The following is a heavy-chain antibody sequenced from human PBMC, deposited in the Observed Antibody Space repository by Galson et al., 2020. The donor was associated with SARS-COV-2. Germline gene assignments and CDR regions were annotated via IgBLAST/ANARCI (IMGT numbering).Heavy chain of an antibody. CDR2: VFPGDSET. D-gene: IGHD2-8*01. J-gene: IGHJ6*02. CDR1: GYRFTSYW. Sequence: GESLKISCKASGYRFTSYWIGWVRQMPGKGLEWMGIVFPGDSETRYSPSFQGPVTISADKSISTAYLQWSSLKASDSAMYYCARHTADCSNGICYADYYHGMDVWGQGTTVTVS. CDR3: ARHTADCSNGICYADYYHGMDV. V-gene: IGHV5-51*01.